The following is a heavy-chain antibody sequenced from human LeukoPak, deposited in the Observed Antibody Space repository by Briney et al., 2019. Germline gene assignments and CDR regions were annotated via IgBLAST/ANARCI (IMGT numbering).Heavy chain of an antibody. J-gene: IGHJ4*02. D-gene: IGHD2-2*01. CDR3: AKDPNIVVVPAAIDY. CDR2: ISASGGST. V-gene: IGHV3-23*01. Sequence: GGSLRLSCAASGFTFSSYAMSWVRQAPGKGLEWVSAISASGGSTYYADSVKGRFTISRDNSKNTLYLQMNSLRAEDTAVYYCAKDPNIVVVPAAIDYWGQGTLVTVSS. CDR1: GFTFSSYA.